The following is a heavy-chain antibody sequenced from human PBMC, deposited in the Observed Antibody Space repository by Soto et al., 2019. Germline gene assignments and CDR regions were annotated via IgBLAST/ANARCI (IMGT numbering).Heavy chain of an antibody. J-gene: IGHJ4*01. V-gene: IGHV3-30-3*01. CDR2: ISYDGSNK. CDR1: GFTFSSFV. D-gene: IGHD4-17*01. Sequence: QVQLMESGGGVVQSGRSLRLSCAVSGFTFSSFVMHWVRQAPGKGLEWVAMISYDGSNKNYADSVKGRFTISRDNSKNTLYLQMNSLRAEDTAKYFCARDVMTSVTEDYWGXGT. CDR3: ARDVMTSVTEDY.